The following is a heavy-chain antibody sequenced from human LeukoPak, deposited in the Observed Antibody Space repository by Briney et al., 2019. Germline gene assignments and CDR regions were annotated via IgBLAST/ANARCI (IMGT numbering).Heavy chain of an antibody. CDR3: ATARDRAIGDCYREFDY. CDR2: ISHDGSNK. J-gene: IGHJ4*02. Sequence: PGGSLRLSCAASGFTFSSSAMHCVRQAPGKGLEWVTLISHDGSNKYYIDSVKGRFTISRDNSKNTLYLQMNSLRADDTAVYYCATARDRAIGDCYREFDYWGQGALLTVSS. CDR1: GFTFSSSA. V-gene: IGHV3-30*04. D-gene: IGHD2-21*02.